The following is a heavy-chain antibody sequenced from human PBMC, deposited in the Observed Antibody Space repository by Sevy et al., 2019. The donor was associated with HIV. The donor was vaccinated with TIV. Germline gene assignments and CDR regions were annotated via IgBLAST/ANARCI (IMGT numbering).Heavy chain of an antibody. CDR3: ARDKATVTKPASYGMDV. V-gene: IGHV1-18*01. Sequence: ASVKVSCKASGYTFTSYGISWVRQAPGQGLEWMGWIGAYNGNTNYARRLQGRVTMTTDTSTSTAYMELRSLRSIDTAGYYCARDKATVTKPASYGMDVWGQGTTVTVSS. D-gene: IGHD4-17*01. J-gene: IGHJ6*02. CDR1: GYTFTSYG. CDR2: IGAYNGNT.